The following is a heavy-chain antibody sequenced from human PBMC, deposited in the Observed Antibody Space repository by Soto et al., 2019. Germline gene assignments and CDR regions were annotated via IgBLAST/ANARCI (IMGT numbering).Heavy chain of an antibody. D-gene: IGHD3-16*01. CDR1: GFKFSNYA. J-gene: IGHJ4*02. V-gene: IGHV3-23*01. CDR2: ISATGGGT. CDR3: AKDRRAGGNSAFYFDF. Sequence: GGSLRLSCAASGFKFSNYAMSWVRQSPGKGLEWVSLISATGGGTYYADSVKGRFTISRDNSHNTRYLQVHSLTAEDTAVYYCAKDRRAGGNSAFYFDFWGQGAQVTVFS.